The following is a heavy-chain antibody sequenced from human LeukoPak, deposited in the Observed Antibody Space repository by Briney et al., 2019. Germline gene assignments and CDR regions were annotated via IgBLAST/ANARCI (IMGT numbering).Heavy chain of an antibody. D-gene: IGHD1-26*01. J-gene: IGHJ4*02. CDR3: AKGGKWDVTPFDY. Sequence: GGSLRLSCTASGFTFSNFWMGWVRQAPGKGLEWVANIKQDETEKFYLGSVKGRFTISRDNSKNTLYLQVNSLRAEDTAVYYCAKGGKWDVTPFDYWGQGTLVTVSS. CDR1: GFTFSNFW. CDR2: IKQDETEK. V-gene: IGHV3-7*03.